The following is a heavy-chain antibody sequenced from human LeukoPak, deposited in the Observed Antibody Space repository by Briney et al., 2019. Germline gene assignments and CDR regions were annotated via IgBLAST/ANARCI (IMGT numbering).Heavy chain of an antibody. CDR1: GFTFSSYS. CDR2: ISSSRSYI. D-gene: IGHD4-17*01. J-gene: IGHJ4*02. V-gene: IGHV3-21*01. CDR3: AREDYVGVNFDY. Sequence: PGGSLRLSCAASGFTFSSYSMNWVRQAPGKGLGWVSSISSSRSYIYYADSVKGRFTISRDNAKNSLYLQMNSLRVEDTAVYYCAREDYVGVNFDYWGQGTLVTVSS.